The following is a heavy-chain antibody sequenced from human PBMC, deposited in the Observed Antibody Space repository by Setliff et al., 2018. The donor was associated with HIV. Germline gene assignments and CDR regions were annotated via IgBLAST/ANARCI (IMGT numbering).Heavy chain of an antibody. D-gene: IGHD3-22*01. CDR3: ARALAAPYTYYYDSSGYYYNRALSY. J-gene: IGHJ4*02. CDR2: ISVNKGHT. Sequence: ASVKVSCKASGGTFSRETFTWVRQAPGQVLEWMGRISVNKGHTNYAQKFQDGVTMTTDTSTSTAYMELTGLRSDDTAVYYCARALAAPYTYYYDSSGYYYNRALSYWGQGTLVTVSS. V-gene: IGHV1-18*01. CDR1: GGTFSRET.